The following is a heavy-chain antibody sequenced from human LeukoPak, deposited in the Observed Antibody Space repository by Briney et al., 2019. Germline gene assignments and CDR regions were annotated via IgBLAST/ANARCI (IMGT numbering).Heavy chain of an antibody. J-gene: IGHJ4*02. V-gene: IGHV3-11*03. CDR1: GLSYSDSY. CDR3: ARTVGRGPGGRFDY. CDR2: ISSSGSYT. Sequence: GSLRLSGAASGLSYSDSYMAWIRQAPGKGLEWVSYISSSGSYTNYADFVQGRFTVSRDNAKNSLFLHMTSLRAEDTAVYYCARTVGRGPGGRFDYWGQGTLVIVSS. D-gene: IGHD3-10*01.